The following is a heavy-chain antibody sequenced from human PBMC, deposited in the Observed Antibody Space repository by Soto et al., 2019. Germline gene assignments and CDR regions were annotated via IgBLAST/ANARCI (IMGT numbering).Heavy chain of an antibody. D-gene: IGHD1-1*01. CDR2: INPNSGNT. CDR1: GYTFTSYG. Sequence: ASVKVSCKASGYTFTSYGINWVRQAPGQGLEWMGWINPNSGNTGYAQKFQGRVTMTRNTSISTAYMELSSLRSEDTAVYYCARADNTEARGYWFDPWGQGTLVTVSS. CDR3: ARADNTEARGYWFDP. V-gene: IGHV1-8*02. J-gene: IGHJ5*02.